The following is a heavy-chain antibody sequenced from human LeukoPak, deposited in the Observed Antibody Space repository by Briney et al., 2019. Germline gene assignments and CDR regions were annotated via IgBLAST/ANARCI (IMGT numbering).Heavy chain of an antibody. J-gene: IGHJ6*01. CDR3: AREVADSAVAARNGYYYGMDV. Sequence: GASVKVSCKASGGTFSSYAISWVRQAPGQGLGWMGGIIPIFGTANYAQEFRGRVTITADESTSTAYMELSGLRSEDTAVYYCAREVADSAVAARNGYYYGMDVWGQGTTVTVAS. D-gene: IGHD2-15*01. CDR1: GGTFSSYA. V-gene: IGHV1-69*13. CDR2: IIPIFGTA.